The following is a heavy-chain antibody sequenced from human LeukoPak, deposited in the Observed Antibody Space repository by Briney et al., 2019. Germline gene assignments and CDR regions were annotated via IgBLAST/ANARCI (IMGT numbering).Heavy chain of an antibody. CDR1: GGSISPYY. J-gene: IGHJ5*02. Sequence: PSETLSLTCTVSGGSISPYYWSWFRQPPGKGLEWIGYIFYRGTTNYNPSLQSRVTILVDTSKNQFSLRLSSVTAADTAVYYCARHTDWFDPWGQGTLVTVSS. CDR3: ARHTDWFDP. CDR2: IFYRGTT. V-gene: IGHV4-59*08.